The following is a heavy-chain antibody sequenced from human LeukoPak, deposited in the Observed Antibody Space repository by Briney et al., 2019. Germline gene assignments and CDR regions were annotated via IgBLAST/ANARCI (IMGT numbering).Heavy chain of an antibody. CDR1: GFTSDDYV. CDR3: ARFRGRDGYELDY. V-gene: IGHV3-9*02. Sequence: GRSLRLSCAASGFTSDDYVMHWVRQAPGKGLEWVSGISWSSGNIGYADSVKGRFTISRDNAKNSLYLQMNSLRAEDTAVYYCARFRGRDGYELDYWGQGTLVTVSS. J-gene: IGHJ4*02. D-gene: IGHD5-24*01. CDR2: ISWSSGNI.